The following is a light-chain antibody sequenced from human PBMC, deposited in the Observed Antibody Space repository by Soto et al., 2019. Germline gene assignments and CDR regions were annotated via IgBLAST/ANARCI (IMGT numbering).Light chain of an antibody. Sequence: DTQMTQSPSSVSASVGDTVTITCRARQSLDNWLAWYQQKPGNALRLLIYAAYTLENGFPSRFSRSGSGSAFTLTISSLQPEDFATYYCEQAKSFPYTGDQGTNVEI. V-gene: IGKV1-12*01. CDR2: AAY. CDR3: EQAKSFPYT. J-gene: IGKJ2*01. CDR1: QSLDNW.